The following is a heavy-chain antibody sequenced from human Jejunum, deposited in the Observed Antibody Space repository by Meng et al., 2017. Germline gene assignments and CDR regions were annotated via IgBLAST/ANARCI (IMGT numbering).Heavy chain of an antibody. Sequence: ASVPVSCQASVYTFTKYAVHWVGQAPGQRREWMGWINAANGGTRYSQKFQGRVSITSDRSANTAYMELSTLISEDTAIYYCARDGSHWGDSDYWGQGTLVTVSS. CDR2: INAANGGT. D-gene: IGHD7-27*01. V-gene: IGHV1-3*01. CDR1: VYTFTKYA. J-gene: IGHJ4*02. CDR3: ARDGSHWGDSDY.